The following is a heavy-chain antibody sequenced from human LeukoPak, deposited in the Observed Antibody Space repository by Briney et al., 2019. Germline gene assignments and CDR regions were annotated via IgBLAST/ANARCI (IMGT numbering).Heavy chain of an antibody. CDR1: GYTFTSYG. V-gene: IGHV1-2*02. D-gene: IGHD3-9*01. Sequence: ASVKVSCKASGYTFTSYGISWVRQAPGQGLEWMGWINPNSGGTNYAQKFQGRVTMTRDTSISTAYMELSRLRSDDTAVYYCARGGYDILTGYPAHWGQGTLVTVSS. CDR3: ARGGYDILTGYPAH. J-gene: IGHJ1*01. CDR2: INPNSGGT.